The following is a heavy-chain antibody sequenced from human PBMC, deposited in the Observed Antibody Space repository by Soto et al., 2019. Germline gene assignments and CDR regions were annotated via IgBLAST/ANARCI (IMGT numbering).Heavy chain of an antibody. V-gene: IGHV4-39*01. CDR2: IFYSGST. CDR1: GCSISSSIYY. D-gene: IGHD3-16*01. CDR3: ARHNGPLYVGYYYDMDV. Sequence: SETLSLTCTVSGCSISSSIYYGGWIRRPPGKGLEWIGSIFYSGSTYYNPSLKSRVTISVDTSKNQFSLKLSSVTAADTAVYYCARHNGPLYVGYYYDMDVWGQGTTVTVSS. J-gene: IGHJ6*02.